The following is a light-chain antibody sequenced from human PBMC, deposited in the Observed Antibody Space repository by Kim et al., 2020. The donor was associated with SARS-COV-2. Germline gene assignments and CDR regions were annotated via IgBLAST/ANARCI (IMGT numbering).Light chain of an antibody. CDR3: QQYSNWPLT. Sequence: EVVMTQSPATLSLSPGERATLSCRASQTVSSNFLAWYQQKPGQTPRLLIYDTSSRATGIPARFSGSGSGTEFTLTISTLQSEDFAVYYCQQYSNWPLTFGQGTKVDSK. CDR2: DTS. J-gene: IGKJ1*01. CDR1: QTVSSN. V-gene: IGKV3D-15*01.